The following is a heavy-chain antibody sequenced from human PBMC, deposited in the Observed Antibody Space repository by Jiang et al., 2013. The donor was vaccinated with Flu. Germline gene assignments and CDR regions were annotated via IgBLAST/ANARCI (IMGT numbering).Heavy chain of an antibody. CDR3: ARLEDGDGYNLLDY. D-gene: IGHD5-24*01. J-gene: IGHJ4*02. V-gene: IGHV5-10-1*01. CDR2: DPSDSYT. Sequence: DPSDSYTNYSPSFQGHVTISADKSISTAYLQWSSLKASDTAMYYCARLEDGDGYNLLDYWGQGTLVTVSS.